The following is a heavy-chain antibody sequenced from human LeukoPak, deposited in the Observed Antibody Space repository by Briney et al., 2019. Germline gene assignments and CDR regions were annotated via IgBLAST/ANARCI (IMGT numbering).Heavy chain of an antibody. Sequence: PSETLSLTCTVSGGSISSYYWSWIRQPAGKGLEWIGRIYTSGSTNYNPSLKSRVTISVDTSKNQFSLKLSSVTAADTAVYYCARGSRHYYYYYYMDVWGKGTTVTVSS. CDR3: ARGSRHYYYYYYMDV. J-gene: IGHJ6*03. CDR1: GGSISSYY. CDR2: IYTSGST. V-gene: IGHV4-4*07.